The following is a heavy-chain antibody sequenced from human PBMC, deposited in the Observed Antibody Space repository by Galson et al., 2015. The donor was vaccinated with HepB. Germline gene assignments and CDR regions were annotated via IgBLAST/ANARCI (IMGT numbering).Heavy chain of an antibody. CDR1: CGSISSGDYY. J-gene: IGHJ6*02. CDR2: IYYSGST. Sequence: TQSLTCTVSCGSISSGDYYWSWIRQPPGRGLEWIGYIYYSGSTYYNPSLKSRVTISVDTSKNQFSLKLSSVTAADTAVYYCARDLWGAAAQGYYYYYGMDVWGQGTTVTVSS. V-gene: IGHV4-30-4*01. CDR3: ARDLWGAAAQGYYYYYGMDV. D-gene: IGHD6-13*01.